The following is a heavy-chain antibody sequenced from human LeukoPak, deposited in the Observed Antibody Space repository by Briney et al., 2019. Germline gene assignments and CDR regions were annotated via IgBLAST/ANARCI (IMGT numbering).Heavy chain of an antibody. D-gene: IGHD3-10*01. CDR1: GGSTTYYY. V-gene: IGHV4-59*01. CDR2: IHYTGTT. Sequence: KPSETLSLTCTVSGGSTTYYYWSWIRQPPGRGLEWIGYIHYTGTTNYNSSLKSRVTISVDTSKNQVSLKLSSVTAADTAVYYCARGTVLLWFGESRGAFDIWGQGTMVTVSS. CDR3: ARGTVLLWFGESRGAFDI. J-gene: IGHJ3*02.